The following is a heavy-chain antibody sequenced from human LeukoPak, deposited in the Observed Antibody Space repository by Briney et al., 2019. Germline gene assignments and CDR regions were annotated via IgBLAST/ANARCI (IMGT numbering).Heavy chain of an antibody. CDR3: ALAGTTVTPLYNWFDP. Sequence: GASVKVSCKVSGYTLTELSMHWVRQAPGKGLEWMGGFDPEDGETIYAQKFQGRVTMTEDTSTDTAYMELSSLRSEDTAVYYCALAGTTVTPLYNWFDPWGQGTLVTVSS. J-gene: IGHJ5*02. D-gene: IGHD4-11*01. CDR2: FDPEDGET. V-gene: IGHV1-24*01. CDR1: GYTLTELS.